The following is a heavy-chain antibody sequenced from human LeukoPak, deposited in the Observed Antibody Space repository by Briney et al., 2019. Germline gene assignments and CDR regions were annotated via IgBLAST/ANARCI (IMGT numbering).Heavy chain of an antibody. CDR2: INPSGGST. CDR1: GYTFTSCY. V-gene: IGHV1-46*01. CDR3: ARSNSPYCSGGSCYSAVQNFDY. J-gene: IGHJ4*02. Sequence: ASVKVSCKASGYTFTSCYMHWVRQAPGQGLEWMGIINPSGGSTSYAQKFQGRVTMTRDTSTSTVYMELSSLRSEGTAVYYCARSNSPYCSGGSCYSAVQNFDYWGQGTLVTVSS. D-gene: IGHD2-15*01.